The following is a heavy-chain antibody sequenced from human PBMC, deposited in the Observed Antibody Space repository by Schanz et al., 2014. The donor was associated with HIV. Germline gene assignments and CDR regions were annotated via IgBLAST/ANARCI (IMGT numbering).Heavy chain of an antibody. Sequence: EVQLVESGGGLVKPGGSLRLSCAGSGFTLSSFTMNWVRQAPGKGLEWVSSISSSSSYTYYADSVKGRFAISRDNAKNSLFLQMNSLRAEDTAVYYCAREENLRSRPDLLSGWGYWGLGTLVTVSS. V-gene: IGHV3-21*02. CDR3: AREENLRSRPDLLSGWGY. J-gene: IGHJ4*02. CDR2: ISSSSSYT. CDR1: GFTLSSFT. D-gene: IGHD6-19*01.